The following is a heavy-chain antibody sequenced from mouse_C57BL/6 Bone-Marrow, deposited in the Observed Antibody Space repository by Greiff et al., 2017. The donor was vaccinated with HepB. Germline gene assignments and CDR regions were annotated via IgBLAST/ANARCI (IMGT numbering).Heavy chain of an antibody. CDR1: GFTFSDYG. D-gene: IGHD4-1*01. CDR3: ARGNWDYFDY. V-gene: IGHV5-17*01. CDR2: ISSGNSTI. J-gene: IGHJ2*01. Sequence: DVMLVESGGGLVKPGGSLKLSCAASGFTFSDYGMHWVRQAPEKGLEWVAYISSGNSTIYYADTVKGRFTISRDNAKNTLFLQMTSLRSEDTAMYYCARGNWDYFDYWGQGTTLTVSS.